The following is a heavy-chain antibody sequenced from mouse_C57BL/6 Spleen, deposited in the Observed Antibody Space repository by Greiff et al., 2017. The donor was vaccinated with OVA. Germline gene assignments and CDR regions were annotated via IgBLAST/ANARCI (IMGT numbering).Heavy chain of an antibody. D-gene: IGHD1-1*01. CDR1: GYTFTSYW. Sequence: QVQLQQPGAELVKPGASVKLSCKASGYTFTSYWMHWVKQRPGQGLEWIGMIHPNSGSTNYNEKLKSKATLTVDKYSSTAYMKLSSLTSEDSAVYYCARRGYGSSHWYVEVWGTGTTVTVAA. CDR3: ARRGYGSSHWYVEV. CDR2: IHPNSGST. V-gene: IGHV1-64*01. J-gene: IGHJ1*03.